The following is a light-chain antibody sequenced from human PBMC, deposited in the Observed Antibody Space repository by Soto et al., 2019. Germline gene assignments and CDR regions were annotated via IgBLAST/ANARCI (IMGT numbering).Light chain of an antibody. CDR2: DVT. CDR1: SSDAGGSNH. CDR3: VSFTSSTTYV. V-gene: IGLV2-14*01. Sequence: QSALTQPASVSDSPGQSITISCTGTSSDAGGSNHVSWYQQHPGKAPKLMIYDVTNRPSGVSHRFSGSKSGSTASLIISGLQAEDEADYYCVSFTSSTTYVFGTGTKVTVL. J-gene: IGLJ1*01.